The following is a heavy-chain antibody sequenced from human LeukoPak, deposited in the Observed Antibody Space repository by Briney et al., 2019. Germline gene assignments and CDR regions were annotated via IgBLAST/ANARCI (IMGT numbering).Heavy chain of an antibody. V-gene: IGHV4-61*02. CDR1: GGSISSGSYY. Sequence: PSETLSLTCTVSGGSISSGSYYWSWIRQPAGKGLEWIGRIYTSGSTNYNPSLKSRVTISVDTSKNQFSLKLSSVSAADTAVYYCARHFLTAGYFQHWGQGALSPSPQ. CDR2: IYTSGST. J-gene: IGHJ1*01. CDR3: ARHFLTAGYFQH. D-gene: IGHD6-13*01.